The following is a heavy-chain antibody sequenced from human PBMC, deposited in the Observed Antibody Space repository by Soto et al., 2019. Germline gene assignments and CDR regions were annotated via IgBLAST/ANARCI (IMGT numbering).Heavy chain of an antibody. D-gene: IGHD3-10*02. J-gene: IGHJ5*02. CDR1: GDSISNSRFY. CDR3: ARGSFVRGVIIPNWFDP. V-gene: IGHV4-39*07. Sequence: PSETLSLTCSVSGDSISNSRFYWAWIRQPPGEGLEWIGSIYHTGNAYYNPSLKSRVTISVDTSKNQFSLKLSSVTAADTAVYYCARGSFVRGVIIPNWFDPWGQGTLVTVPQ. CDR2: IYHTGNA.